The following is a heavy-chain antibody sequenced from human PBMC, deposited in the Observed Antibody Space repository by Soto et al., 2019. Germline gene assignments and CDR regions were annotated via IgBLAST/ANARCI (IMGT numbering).Heavy chain of an antibody. CDR2: VYWDDDK. V-gene: IGHV2-5*02. CDR1: GFSLTSRPVG. Sequence: QITLKESGPPRVKPTQTLTLTCSFSGFSLTSRPVGVAWIRQPPGKALEWLAVVYWDDDKRYSPSLKSRLTSAKXXSXNXXVLKMAYMDPVDTATYFCAHRGDINGNWDQGYLDNWGQGILVTVSS. J-gene: IGHJ4*02. D-gene: IGHD1-20*01. CDR3: AHRGDINGNWDQGYLDN.